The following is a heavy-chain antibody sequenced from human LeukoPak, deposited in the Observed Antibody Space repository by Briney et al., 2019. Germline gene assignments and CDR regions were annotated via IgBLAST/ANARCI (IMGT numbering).Heavy chain of an antibody. CDR3: ARSDSGSYAHFDY. J-gene: IGHJ4*02. D-gene: IGHD1-26*01. Sequence: KPSETLSLTCTVSGGSISSYYWSWIRQPPGKGLEWIGYIYYSGSTNYNPSLKSRVTISVDTSKNQFSLKLSSVTAADTAVYYCARSDSGSYAHFDYWGQGTLVTVSS. CDR1: GGSISSYY. V-gene: IGHV4-59*08. CDR2: IYYSGST.